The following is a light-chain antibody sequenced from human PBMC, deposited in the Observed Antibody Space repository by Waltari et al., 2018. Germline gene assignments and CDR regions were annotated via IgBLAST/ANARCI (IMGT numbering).Light chain of an antibody. V-gene: IGLV2-14*01. Sequence: QSALTQPTSVSGSLGQSITISCTGTSSNVGHYNYYYWYQHHPDNAPKLIIYEVTNRPSGVSTRFSCSKSGNTASLTISGLQAEDEAFYYCSSYTISSAIFIFGGGTKVTV. CDR1: SSNVGHYNY. CDR3: SSYTISSAIFI. J-gene: IGLJ2*01. CDR2: EVT.